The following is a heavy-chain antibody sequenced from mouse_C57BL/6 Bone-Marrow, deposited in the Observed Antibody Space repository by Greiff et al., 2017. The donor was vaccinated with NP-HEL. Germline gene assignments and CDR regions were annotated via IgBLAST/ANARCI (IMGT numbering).Heavy chain of an antibody. J-gene: IGHJ2*01. CDR2: ISDGGSYT. V-gene: IGHV5-4*01. CDR3: ARDAGGDGDY. CDR1: GFTFSSYA. Sequence: EVQRVESGGGLVKPGGSLKLSCAASGFTFSSYAMSWVRQTPEKRLAWVATISDGGSYTYYPDNVKGRFTISRDNAKNNLYLQMSHLKSEDTAMYYCARDAGGDGDYWGQGTTLTVSS. D-gene: IGHD3-3*01.